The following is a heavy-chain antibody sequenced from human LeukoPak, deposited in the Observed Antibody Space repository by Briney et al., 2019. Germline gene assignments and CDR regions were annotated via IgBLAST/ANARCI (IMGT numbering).Heavy chain of an antibody. J-gene: IGHJ4*02. CDR3: ARGLAYCTNGVCYTWYFDY. CDR1: GYTFTSYD. V-gene: IGHV1-8*01. Sequence: ASVKVSCKASGYTFTSYDINWLRQATGQGLEWMGWMNPNSGNTGYAQKFHGRVTMTRNTSISTAYMELSSLRSEDTAVYYCARGLAYCTNGVCYTWYFDYWGQGTLVTVSS. CDR2: MNPNSGNT. D-gene: IGHD2-8*01.